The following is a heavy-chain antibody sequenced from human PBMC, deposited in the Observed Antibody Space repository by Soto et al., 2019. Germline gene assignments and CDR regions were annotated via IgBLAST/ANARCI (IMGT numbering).Heavy chain of an antibody. CDR1: GYTFFTYD. V-gene: IGHV1-18*01. D-gene: IGHD5-12*01. J-gene: IGHJ5*02. CDR3: ARHHGPTTSENWFDP. Sequence: QVHLVRSGVEVKIAGATVKVSCRASGYTFFTYDISWVREAPGQGLEWMGWISTYSGDTKFAQKFQGRVTMTTDTSTTTAYLELSSLRSDDTAVYYCARHHGPTTSENWFDPWGQGTLVTVSS. CDR2: ISTYSGDT.